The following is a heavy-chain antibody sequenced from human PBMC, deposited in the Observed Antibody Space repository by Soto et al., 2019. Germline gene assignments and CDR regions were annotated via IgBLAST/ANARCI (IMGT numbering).Heavy chain of an antibody. CDR1: GGSFSGYY. CDR2: INHSGST. D-gene: IGHD3-16*02. J-gene: IGHJ6*02. CDR3: ARGNPSLVRNNYDYVWGSYRTYGMDV. Sequence: SETLSLTCAVYGGSFSGYYWSWIRQPPGKGLEWIGEINHSGSTNYNPSLKSRVTISVDTSKNQFSLKLSSVTAADTAVYYCARGNPSLVRNNYDYVWGSYRTYGMDVWGQGTTVTVSS. V-gene: IGHV4-34*01.